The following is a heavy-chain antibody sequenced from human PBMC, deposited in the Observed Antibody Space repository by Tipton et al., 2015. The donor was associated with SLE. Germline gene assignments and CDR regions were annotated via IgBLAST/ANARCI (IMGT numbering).Heavy chain of an antibody. Sequence: LRLSCTVSGGSISSYYWSWIRQPPGKGLEWIGYIYYSGSTNYNPSLKSRVTISVDTSKNQFSLKLSSVTAADTAVYYCARVVAAVDYYYYYMDVWGKGTPVTVSS. CDR2: IYYSGST. D-gene: IGHD6-13*01. V-gene: IGHV4-59*01. J-gene: IGHJ6*03. CDR3: ARVVAAVDYYYYYMDV. CDR1: GGSISSYY.